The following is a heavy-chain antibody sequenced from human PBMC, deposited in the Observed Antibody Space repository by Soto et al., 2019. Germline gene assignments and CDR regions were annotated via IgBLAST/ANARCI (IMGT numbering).Heavy chain of an antibody. J-gene: IGHJ4*02. CDR3: AKDEGVGGTLGLFAY. CDR1: GFDFTYYA. D-gene: IGHD1-26*01. Sequence: QVQLMESGGGAVQPGESLRLSCVASGFDFTYYAMHWVRQAPGKGLESVAVMSSDGSKIHHTDSVKGRFTISRDNSKNTLYLQMNSLRKEDTAVYFCAKDEGVGGTLGLFAYWGQGTLVSVSS. CDR2: MSSDGSKI. V-gene: IGHV3-30*18.